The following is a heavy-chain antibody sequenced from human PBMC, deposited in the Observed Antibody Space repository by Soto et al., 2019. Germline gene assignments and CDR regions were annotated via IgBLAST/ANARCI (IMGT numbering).Heavy chain of an antibody. J-gene: IGHJ3*02. Sequence: QVQLVQSGAEVKKPGASVKVSCKASGYTFTSYGISWVRQAPGQGLEWMGWISAYNGNTNYAQKLQGRVTMTTDTSTSTAYMELRSLRSDVTAVYYCARVGSSGWYGLSNDAFDIWGQGTMVTVSS. CDR1: GYTFTSYG. CDR2: ISAYNGNT. CDR3: ARVGSSGWYGLSNDAFDI. D-gene: IGHD6-19*01. V-gene: IGHV1-18*01.